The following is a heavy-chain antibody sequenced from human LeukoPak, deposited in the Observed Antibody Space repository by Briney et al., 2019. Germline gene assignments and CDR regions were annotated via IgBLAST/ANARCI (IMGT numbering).Heavy chain of an antibody. D-gene: IGHD1-26*01. CDR1: GFTFSSYE. CDR2: ISSSGSTI. J-gene: IGHJ4*02. CDR3: AKTTGNIAGAYFDY. Sequence: GGSLRLSCAASGFTFSSYEMNWVRQAPGKGLEWVSYISSSGSTIYYADSVKGRFTISREDSKNTLHLQMNSLRAEDTAVYYCAKTTGNIAGAYFDYWGQGALVTVSS. V-gene: IGHV3-48*03.